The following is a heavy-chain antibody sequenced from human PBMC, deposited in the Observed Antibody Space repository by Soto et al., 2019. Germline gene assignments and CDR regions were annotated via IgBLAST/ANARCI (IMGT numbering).Heavy chain of an antibody. CDR3: ARDWKRRYSSGFYDN. CDR2: ISAYNGNT. Sequence: GASVKVSCKASGYTFTSYGISWVRQAPGQGLEWMGWISAYNGNTNYAQKLQGRVTMTTDTSTSTAYMELRSLRSDDTAVYYCARDWKRRYSSGFYDNWGQGTLVTVSS. V-gene: IGHV1-18*01. J-gene: IGHJ4*02. D-gene: IGHD3-22*01. CDR1: GYTFTSYG.